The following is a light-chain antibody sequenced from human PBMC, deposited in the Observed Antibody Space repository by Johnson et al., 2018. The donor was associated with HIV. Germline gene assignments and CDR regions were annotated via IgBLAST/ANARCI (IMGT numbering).Light chain of an antibody. CDR3: GTWDSSLSAYV. CDR1: SSNIGNNY. Sequence: QSVLTQPPSVSAAPGQKVTISCSGSSSNIGNNYVSWYQQLPGTAPKLLIYENNKRPSGFPDRFSGSKSGTSATLGITGLQTGDEADYYCGTWDSSLSAYVYGTGTQVAGL. V-gene: IGLV1-51*02. CDR2: ENN. J-gene: IGLJ1*01.